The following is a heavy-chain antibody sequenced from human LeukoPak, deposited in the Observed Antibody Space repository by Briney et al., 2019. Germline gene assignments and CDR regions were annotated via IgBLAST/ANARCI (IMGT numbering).Heavy chain of an antibody. V-gene: IGHV4-4*09. Sequence: SETLSLTCSVSGVSMNSHYLNWIRQPPGKGLEWIGFISGSGSTNYNPSLMSRVTMSLETSKRQFSLKLRSVTAADTAVYYCVVSPNQDFCDYWGQGTLVTVTS. CDR1: GVSMNSHY. CDR2: ISGSGST. CDR3: VVSPNQDFCDY. J-gene: IGHJ4*02.